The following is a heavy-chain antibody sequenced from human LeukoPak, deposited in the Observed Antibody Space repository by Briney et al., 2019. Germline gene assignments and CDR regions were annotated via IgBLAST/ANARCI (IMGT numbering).Heavy chain of an antibody. CDR3: AKRSDYGGNRNYFDY. V-gene: IGHV3-23*01. CDR1: GFTFSSYG. Sequence: GGSLRLSCAASGFTFSSYGMSWVRQAPGKGLEWVSAISGSAGGTYYADSVKGRFTISRDNSKNTLYLQMNSLRAEDTAVYYCAKRSDYGGNRNYFDYWGQGTPVTVSS. CDR2: ISGSAGGT. J-gene: IGHJ4*02. D-gene: IGHD4-23*01.